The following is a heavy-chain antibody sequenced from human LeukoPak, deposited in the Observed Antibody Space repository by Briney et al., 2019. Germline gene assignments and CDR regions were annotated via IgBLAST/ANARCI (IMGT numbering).Heavy chain of an antibody. CDR2: IWYYGSNK. V-gene: IGHV3-33*06. CDR1: GFTFSSYG. J-gene: IGHJ3*01. CDR3: GKGGHLELPDPDAFDV. D-gene: IGHD1-7*01. Sequence: PGRSLRLSCAASGFTFSSYGMHWVRQAPGKGLEWVAVIWYYGSNKYYADSVKGRFTISRDNSQSTLYLQMHSLSVEDTAVYYCGKGGHLELPDPDAFDVWGQGTMVTVSS.